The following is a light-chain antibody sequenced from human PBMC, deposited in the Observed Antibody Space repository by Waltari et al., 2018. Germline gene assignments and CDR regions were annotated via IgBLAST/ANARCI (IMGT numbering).Light chain of an antibody. J-gene: IGKJ2*01. CDR1: QSLLNSNGYTY. CDR2: LGS. V-gene: IGKV2-28*01. Sequence: DIVMTQSPLSLPVTPGEPASISCRSSQSLLNSNGYTYFDWYLQKPGQSPELLIYLGSNRASGVPDGFSGSGSGTDFTLKISRVEAEDVGVYYCMQALHTPYTFGQGTKLEIK. CDR3: MQALHTPYT.